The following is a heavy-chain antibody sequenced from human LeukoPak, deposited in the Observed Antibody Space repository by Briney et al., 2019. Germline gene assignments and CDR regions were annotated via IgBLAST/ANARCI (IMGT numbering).Heavy chain of an antibody. Sequence: GGSLRLSCAASGFTVSSNYMSWVRQAPGKGLEWVSVIYSGGSTYYADSVKGRFTISRDNSKNTLYLQMNSLRAEDTAVYYCARGQNYYYYGMDVWGQGTTVTVSS. V-gene: IGHV3-53*01. CDR2: IYSGGST. CDR1: GFTVSSNY. CDR3: ARGQNYYYYGMDV. J-gene: IGHJ6*02.